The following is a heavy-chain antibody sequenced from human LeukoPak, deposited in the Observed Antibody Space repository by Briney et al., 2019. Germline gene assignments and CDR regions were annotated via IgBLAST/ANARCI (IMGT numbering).Heavy chain of an antibody. CDR3: ATQYYYGSGYPFDP. J-gene: IGHJ5*02. CDR2: IYTSGST. Sequence: PSETLSLTCTVSGGSISSYYWSWIRQPAGKGLEWIGRIYTSGSTNYNPSLKSRVTISVDKSKNQFSLKLSSVTAADTAVYYCATQYYYGSGYPFDPWGQGTPVTVSS. V-gene: IGHV4-4*07. D-gene: IGHD3-10*01. CDR1: GGSISSYY.